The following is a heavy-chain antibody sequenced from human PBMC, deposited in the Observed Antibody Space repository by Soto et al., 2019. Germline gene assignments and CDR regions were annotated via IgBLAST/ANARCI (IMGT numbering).Heavy chain of an antibody. V-gene: IGHV1-2*02. CDR2: INPKSGGT. Sequence: DSVKVPCKASGYTFTVYYMHRVRRAPGQGLEWMGWINPKSGGTIYPQKFQGRVTMTWDTSISTAYMALTRLRSDDTAVYYCARDMAKGGGSAGFDYWGQGTLVTVSS. CDR3: ARDMAKGGGSAGFDY. J-gene: IGHJ4*02. D-gene: IGHD1-26*01. CDR1: GYTFTVYY.